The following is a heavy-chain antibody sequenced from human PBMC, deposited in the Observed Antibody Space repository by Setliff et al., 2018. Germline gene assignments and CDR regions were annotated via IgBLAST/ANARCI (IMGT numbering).Heavy chain of an antibody. CDR1: GGSFSDYY. CDR3: VRAPMYCSGDCYPRWFDP. V-gene: IGHV4-34*01. D-gene: IGHD2-21*02. CDR2: INHSGST. Sequence: SETLSLTCGASGGSFSDYYWTWIRQTPGKGLEWIGEINHSGSTKCNPSLKSRVTISVDTPKNQFSLELTSVTAADTAVYYCVRAPMYCSGDCYPRWFDPWGQGTLVTVSS. J-gene: IGHJ5*02.